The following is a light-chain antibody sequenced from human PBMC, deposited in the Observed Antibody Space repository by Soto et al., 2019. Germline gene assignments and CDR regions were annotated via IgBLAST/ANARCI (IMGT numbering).Light chain of an antibody. CDR1: SSDVGAYDY. CDR3: SSFAGSDNFPYV. V-gene: IGLV2-8*01. J-gene: IGLJ1*01. CDR2: EIN. Sequence: QSVLTQPPSASGSPGQSVTISCTGTSSDVGAYDYVSWYQQHPGKAPKLMIYEINKRPSGAPDRFSGSKSGNTASLTVSGLQAEDEADYYCSSFAGSDNFPYVFGTGTKVTRP.